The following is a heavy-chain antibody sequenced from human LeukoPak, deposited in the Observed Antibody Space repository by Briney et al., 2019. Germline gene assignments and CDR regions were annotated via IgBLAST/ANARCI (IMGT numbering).Heavy chain of an antibody. CDR1: GYTFTNYY. CDR2: ISPSGGST. J-gene: IGHJ4*02. CDR3: ARDRGLNVCPSDY. D-gene: IGHD3-10*01. V-gene: IGHV1-46*01. Sequence: ASVKVSCKASGYTFTNYYIHWVRQAPGQGLEWMGVISPSGGSTSYAQKFQGRLTMTRDTSTSTVDMELSSLRSEDTAVCYCARDRGLNVCPSDYWGQGTLVIVSS.